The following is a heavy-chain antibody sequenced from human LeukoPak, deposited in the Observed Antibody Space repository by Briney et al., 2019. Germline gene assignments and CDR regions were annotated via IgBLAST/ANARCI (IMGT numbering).Heavy chain of an antibody. CDR2: IYYSGST. D-gene: IGHD3-10*01. V-gene: IGHV4-39*01. Sequence: PSETLSLTCTVSGGSISSSSYYWGWIRQPPGRGLEWIGSIYYSGSTYYNPSLKSRVTISVDTSKNQFSLKSSSVTAADTAVYYCARGNTYYYGSGSNNWFDPWGQGTLVTVSS. J-gene: IGHJ5*02. CDR3: ARGNTYYYGSGSNNWFDP. CDR1: GGSISSSSYY.